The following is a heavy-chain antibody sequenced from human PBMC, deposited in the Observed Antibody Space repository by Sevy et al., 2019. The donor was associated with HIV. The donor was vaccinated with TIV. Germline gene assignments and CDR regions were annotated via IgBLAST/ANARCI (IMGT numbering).Heavy chain of an antibody. CDR1: GYTFTGYY. CDR3: ARHPPGYSSGWYYFDY. J-gene: IGHJ4*02. D-gene: IGHD6-19*01. CDR2: INPNSGGT. V-gene: IGHV1-2*02. Sequence: ASVKVSCKASGYTFTGYYMHWVRQAPGQGLEWMGWINPNSGGTNYAQKFQGSVTMTRDTSISTAYMELSRLRSDDTAVYYCARHPPGYSSGWYYFDYWGQGTLVTVSS.